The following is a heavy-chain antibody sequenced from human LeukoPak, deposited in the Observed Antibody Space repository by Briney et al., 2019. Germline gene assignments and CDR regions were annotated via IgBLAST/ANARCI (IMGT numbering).Heavy chain of an antibody. V-gene: IGHV5-51*01. CDR3: ARQSRSYGYDFDY. D-gene: IGHD5-18*01. CDR2: IYLGDSDT. J-gene: IGHJ4*02. CDR1: GYSFTSYW. Sequence: GESLKISCKGSGYSFTSYWIGWVRQMPGKGLEWMGIIYLGDSDTRYSPSFQGQVTISADKSISTACLQWSSLKASDTAMYYCARQSRSYGYDFDYWGQGTLVTVSS.